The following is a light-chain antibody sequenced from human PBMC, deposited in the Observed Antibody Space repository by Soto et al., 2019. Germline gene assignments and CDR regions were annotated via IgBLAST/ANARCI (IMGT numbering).Light chain of an antibody. CDR3: HQRNK. J-gene: IGKJ5*01. CDR2: DTS. Sequence: ELVLTQSPATLSLSPGERATLSCRASQFLSSYLAWYQQIPGQPPRLLIYDTSNRVTDIPARFSGSRSGTDFTLTISSLEPEDFAVYFCHQRNKFGQGTRLE. V-gene: IGKV3-11*01. CDR1: QFLSSY.